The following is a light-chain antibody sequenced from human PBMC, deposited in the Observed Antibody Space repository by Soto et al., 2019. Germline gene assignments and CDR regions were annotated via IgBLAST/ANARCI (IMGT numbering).Light chain of an antibody. J-gene: IGLJ1*01. Sequence: QSALTQPASVSGSPGQSITISCTGTITDIGAYNYVSWYQQHPGKAPKLLIYGVSSRPSGVSNRFSGSKSGNAAYLTISGLQVDDEAEYYCSSYTSSITPYVFGTGTQLTVL. V-gene: IGLV2-14*01. CDR3: SSYTSSITPYV. CDR2: GVS. CDR1: ITDIGAYNY.